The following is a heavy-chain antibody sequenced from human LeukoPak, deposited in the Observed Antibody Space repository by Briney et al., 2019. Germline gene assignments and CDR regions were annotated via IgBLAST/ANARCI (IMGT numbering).Heavy chain of an antibody. J-gene: IGHJ4*02. Sequence: SETLSLTCTVSGGSISSGDYYWSWIRQPPGKGLEWIGYIYYSGSTYYNPSLKSRVTISVDTSKNQCSLKLSSVTAADTAVYYCARDTRQQLRGFDYWGQGTLVTVSS. D-gene: IGHD6-13*01. CDR3: ARDTRQQLRGFDY. V-gene: IGHV4-30-4*08. CDR2: IYYSGST. CDR1: GGSISSGDYY.